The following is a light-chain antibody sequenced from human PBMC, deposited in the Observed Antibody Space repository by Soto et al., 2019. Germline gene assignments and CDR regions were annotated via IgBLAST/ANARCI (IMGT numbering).Light chain of an antibody. J-gene: IGKJ1*01. CDR2: HAS. Sequence: DINMTQSPSTLSASVGDRVTITCRASQSISSWLAWYQQKPGKAPKLLIYHASSLESGVPSRFSGSGSGTEFTLTISSLQADDFATYYCQQPTSYSGPFSQGTKVDI. CDR1: QSISSW. CDR3: QQPTSYSGP. V-gene: IGKV1-5*01.